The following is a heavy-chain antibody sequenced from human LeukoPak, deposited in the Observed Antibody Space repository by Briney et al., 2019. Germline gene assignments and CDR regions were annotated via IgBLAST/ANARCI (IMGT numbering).Heavy chain of an antibody. V-gene: IGHV1-18*01. CDR3: ARDLGDYYDGSVFFDF. CDR1: GYTFSNYG. CDR2: ISAYNGDT. D-gene: IGHD3-22*01. Sequence: VASVKVSCKASGYTFSNYGISWVRQAPGQRLEWIGWISAYNGDTDYAQKLQGRVTMTTDTSTDTAYVELRSLRSDDRAVYFCARDLGDYYDGSVFFDFWGQGTLVTVSP. J-gene: IGHJ4*02.